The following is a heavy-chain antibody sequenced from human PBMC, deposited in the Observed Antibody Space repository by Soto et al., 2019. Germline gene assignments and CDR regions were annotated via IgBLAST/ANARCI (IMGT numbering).Heavy chain of an antibody. CDR1: GFSFSGSS. D-gene: IGHD2-2*01. Sequence: GGSLRLSCAASGFSFSGSSMHWVRQASGKGLEWVGRIRSKAKNYATEYAASVKGRFTISRDDSKNTAYLQMSSLITEDTAVYYCTVTSTVAPGVEPAAPPPSSWFDPWGQGTLVTVSS. CDR2: IRSKAKNYAT. CDR3: TVTSTVAPGVEPAAPPPSSWFDP. J-gene: IGHJ5*02. V-gene: IGHV3-73*01.